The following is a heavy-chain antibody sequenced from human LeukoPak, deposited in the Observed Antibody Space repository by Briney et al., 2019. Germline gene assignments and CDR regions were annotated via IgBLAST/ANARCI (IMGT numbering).Heavy chain of an antibody. CDR1: GDSISGSRDY. Sequence: SETLSLTCTVSGDSISGSRDYWGWIRQPPGKGLEWIGSIYYSGSIYYNLSLKSRVTISVDTSKNQFSLKLSSVTAADTAVYYCARSDYYDSSGYYCSVGCWFDPWGQGTLVTVSS. D-gene: IGHD3-22*01. CDR3: ARSDYYDSSGYYCSVGCWFDP. V-gene: IGHV4-39*07. CDR2: IYYSGSI. J-gene: IGHJ5*02.